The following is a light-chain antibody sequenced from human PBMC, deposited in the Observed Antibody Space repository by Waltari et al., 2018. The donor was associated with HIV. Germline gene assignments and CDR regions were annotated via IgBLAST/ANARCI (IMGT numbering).Light chain of an antibody. V-gene: IGKV3-11*01. Sequence: EIVLTQSPATLSLSPGERATLSCRASPSVSSDLAWYQQKPGQAPRLLIYDASNRATGITARFIGSGSGTDFTLTISSLEPEDFAVYSCQQHSSWPLTFGGGTKVEIK. CDR2: DAS. CDR3: QQHSSWPLT. CDR1: PSVSSD. J-gene: IGKJ4*01.